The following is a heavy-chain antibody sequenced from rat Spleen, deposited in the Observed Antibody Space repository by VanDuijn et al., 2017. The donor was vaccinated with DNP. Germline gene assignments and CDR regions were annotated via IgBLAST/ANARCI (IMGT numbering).Heavy chain of an antibody. CDR3: TTAGTVMVVITQGWYFDF. Sequence: EVQLVESGGGLVQPGRSMKLSCAASGFTFSNYDMAWVRQAPKKGLEWVATISYDGSSTYYRDSVKGRFTISRDNAKSTLYLQMDSLRSEDTATYYCTTAGTVMVVITQGWYFDFWGPGTMVTVSS. J-gene: IGHJ1*01. D-gene: IGHD1-12*02. CDR2: ISYDGSST. V-gene: IGHV5-7*01. CDR1: GFTFSNYD.